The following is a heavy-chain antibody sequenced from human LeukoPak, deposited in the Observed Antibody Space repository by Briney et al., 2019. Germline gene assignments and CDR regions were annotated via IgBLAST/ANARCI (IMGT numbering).Heavy chain of an antibody. CDR2: IRYDGTNK. CDR1: GFTFRSYG. D-gene: IGHD5-18*01. J-gene: IGHJ6*03. CDR3: AKRIGYRPQSYYHHMAL. V-gene: IGHV3-30*02. Sequence: GGSLRLSCAASGFTFRSYGMHWVRQAPSKGLEWVAIIRYDGTNKYYADSVKGRFTISRDNSKNTLYLQMNSLRAEDTAVYYCAKRIGYRPQSYYHHMALWGKGPTVTISS.